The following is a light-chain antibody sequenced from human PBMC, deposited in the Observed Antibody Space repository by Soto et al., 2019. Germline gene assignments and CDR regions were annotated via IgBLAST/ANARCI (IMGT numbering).Light chain of an antibody. CDR3: QQHNNWPPWT. CDR1: QSVSTN. CDR2: GVS. J-gene: IGKJ1*01. Sequence: EIVMTQSPATLSVSPGERATLSCRASQSVSTNLAWYQQKPGQAPRLLIYGVSTRATGIPARFSGSGSGTEFTLTITSLQSEDCAVYYCQQHNNWPPWTFGQGTKVEIE. V-gene: IGKV3-15*01.